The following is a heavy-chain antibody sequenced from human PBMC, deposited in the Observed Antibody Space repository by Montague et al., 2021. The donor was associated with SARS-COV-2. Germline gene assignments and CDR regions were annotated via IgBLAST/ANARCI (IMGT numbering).Heavy chain of an antibody. Sequence: SETLSLTCTVSGGSISSYYWNWIRQSPGKGLEWIGYIYYSGSTKYNPSLKSRVTISVDTSKSQMSLRLNSVTAVDTAVYYCAGDRGRFWHFDLWGRGTLVTVSS. V-gene: IGHV4-59*01. J-gene: IGHJ2*01. CDR2: IYYSGST. CDR1: GGSISSYY. D-gene: IGHD5-12*01. CDR3: AGDRGRFWHFDL.